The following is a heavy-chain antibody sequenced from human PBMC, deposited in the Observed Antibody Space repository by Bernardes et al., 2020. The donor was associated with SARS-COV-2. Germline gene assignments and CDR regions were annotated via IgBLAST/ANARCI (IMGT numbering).Heavy chain of an antibody. D-gene: IGHD3-22*01. CDR3: ARRAEKISGYFYYYGLDI. J-gene: IGHJ6*02. V-gene: IGHV3-23*01. CDR2: ISDDGGIT. Sequence: GGSLRLSCAASGFTFSSSGMSWVRQAPGKGLEWVSAISDDGGITKYTDSVKGRFTISRDTSKNTLYLRMNSLRAEDTAVYYCARRAEKISGYFYYYGLDIWGQGTTVTVSS. CDR1: GFTFSSSG.